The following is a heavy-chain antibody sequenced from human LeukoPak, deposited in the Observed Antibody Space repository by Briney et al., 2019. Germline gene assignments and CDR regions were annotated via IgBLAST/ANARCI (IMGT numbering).Heavy chain of an antibody. D-gene: IGHD3-3*01. CDR3: AGQGLPFWWFDP. J-gene: IGHJ5*02. CDR2: IYYSGST. CDR1: GGSISSSSYY. Sequence: SETLSLTCTVSGGSISSSSYYWGWIRQPPGKGLEWIGSIYYSGSTYYNPSLKSRVTISVDTSKNQFSLKLSSVTAADTAVYYCAGQGLPFWWFDPWGQGTLVTVSS. V-gene: IGHV4-39*01.